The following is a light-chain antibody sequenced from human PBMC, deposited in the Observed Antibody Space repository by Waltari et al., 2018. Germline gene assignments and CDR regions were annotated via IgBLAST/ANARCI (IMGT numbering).Light chain of an antibody. V-gene: IGLV3-27*01. CDR3: YSVSANSWV. Sequence: SYELTQPSSVSLSPGQTANITCSGNVLAKKYGRWPQQKPGQAPMLLIYRDNARPSGTPGRCSGASSGTTVTLTISGAHVEDEADYYCYSVSANSWVFGGGTRLTVL. CDR1: VLAKKY. J-gene: IGLJ3*02. CDR2: RDN.